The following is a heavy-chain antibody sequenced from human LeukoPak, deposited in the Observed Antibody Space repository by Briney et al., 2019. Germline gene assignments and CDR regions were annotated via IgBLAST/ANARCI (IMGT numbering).Heavy chain of an antibody. V-gene: IGHV1-2*02. CDR3: AREGSGSYHRPIGAFDI. CDR1: GYTFTGYY. Sequence: ASVKVSCKASGYTFTGYYMHWVRQAPGQGLEWMGWINPNSGGTNYAQKFQGRVTMTRDTSISTAYMELSRLRSDDTAVYYCAREGSGSYHRPIGAFDIWGQGTMVTVSS. D-gene: IGHD1-26*01. CDR2: INPNSGGT. J-gene: IGHJ3*02.